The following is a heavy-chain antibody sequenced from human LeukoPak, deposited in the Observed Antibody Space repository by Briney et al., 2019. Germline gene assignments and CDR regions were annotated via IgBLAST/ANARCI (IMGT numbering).Heavy chain of an antibody. D-gene: IGHD2-15*01. J-gene: IGHJ5*02. Sequence: PGGSLRLSCAASGFAFSHAWMSWVRQAPGKGLEWVGLLRSKTDGGTTDYAAPVKGRFTISRDDSKNKLYLQMNSLKTEDTAVYYCTTDPPGFGYCSGGSCSSDNWFDPWGQGTLVTVSS. CDR3: TTDPPGFGYCSGGSCSSDNWFDP. CDR1: GFAFSHAW. V-gene: IGHV3-15*01. CDR2: LRSKTDGGTT.